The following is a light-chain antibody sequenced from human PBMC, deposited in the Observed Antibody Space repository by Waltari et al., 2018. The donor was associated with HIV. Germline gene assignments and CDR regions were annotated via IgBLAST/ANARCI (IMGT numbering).Light chain of an antibody. J-gene: IGKJ4*01. CDR1: QSVRSAS. Sequence: EIVLTQSPGTLSLSPGDRATLPGRASQSVRSASLAWSQQKPGPAPRLLLFGASSRAPGIPDRFSGSGAVTDFILTISRLEPVDCAVYYCQQYAASPLTFGGGTRVEIK. CDR3: QQYAASPLT. V-gene: IGKV3-20*01. CDR2: GAS.